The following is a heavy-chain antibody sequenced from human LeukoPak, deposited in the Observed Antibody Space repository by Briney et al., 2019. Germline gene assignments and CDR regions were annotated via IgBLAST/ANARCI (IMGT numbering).Heavy chain of an antibody. J-gene: IGHJ4*02. CDR2: ITHSGST. CDR3: ARGRTYNGYVWGSFPQKYFDS. D-gene: IGHD3-16*01. CDR1: GGSFSEHY. V-gene: IGHV4-34*01. Sequence: SQTLSLTCVVYGGSFSEHYWSWVRQPPGKGLEWIGEITHSGSTNFNPSLKSRASISLNTPQTHLTLSLSSVPPAAPAVFYFARGRTYNGYVWGSFPQKYFDSWGQGTLVTVSS.